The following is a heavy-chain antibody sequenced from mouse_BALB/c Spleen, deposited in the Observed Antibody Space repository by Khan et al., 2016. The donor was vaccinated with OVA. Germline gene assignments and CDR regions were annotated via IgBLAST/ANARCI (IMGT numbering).Heavy chain of an antibody. J-gene: IGHJ2*01. Sequence: EVQLQESGGGLVQPGGSRKLSCAASGFTFNSYGMHWVRQAPEKGLEWVAYISGDSNTIYYADTVKGRFTISRDNPKKTLFLQMTSLMSEETAMYYCATSYFYGYYFDYWGPGTTLTVS. V-gene: IGHV5-17*02. CDR1: GFTFNSYG. D-gene: IGHD1-1*01. CDR2: ISGDSNTI. CDR3: ATSYFYGYYFDY.